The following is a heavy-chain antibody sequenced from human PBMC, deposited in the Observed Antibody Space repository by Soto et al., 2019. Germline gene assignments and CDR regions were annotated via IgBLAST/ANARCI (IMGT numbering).Heavy chain of an antibody. CDR2: MNQDGSES. Sequence: EVQLVESGGGLVQPGGSLRLSCAASGFSLSSYWMSWVRQAPGKGLEWVANMNQDGSESYYVGYVNGRFTFTRDNAKNSLYLQMNSLRAEDTAVYYCARLSTSAGRRDLACWGQGTLVTVSS. CDR3: ARLSTSAGRRDLAC. CDR1: GFSLSSYW. V-gene: IGHV3-7*01. J-gene: IGHJ4*02.